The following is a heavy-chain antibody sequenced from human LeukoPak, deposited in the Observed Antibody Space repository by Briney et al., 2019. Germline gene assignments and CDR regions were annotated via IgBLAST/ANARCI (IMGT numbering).Heavy chain of an antibody. J-gene: IGHJ6*02. CDR2: IYFRGST. D-gene: IGHD3-22*01. CDR3: ARQQSTGYHYGTDV. Sequence: PSETLSLTCTVSGGSIRSDDYYWGWIRQSPGKGLEWIGNIYFRGSTSYNPSLDSRLTISVDTSENQFSLTLTSVTAADTAVYYCARQQSTGYHYGTDVWGQGATVTVSS. V-gene: IGHV4-39*01. CDR1: GGSIRSDDYY.